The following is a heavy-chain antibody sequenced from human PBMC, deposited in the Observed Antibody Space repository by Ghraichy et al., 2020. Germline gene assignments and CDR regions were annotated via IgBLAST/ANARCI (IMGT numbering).Heavy chain of an antibody. Sequence: SVKVSCKASGGTFSSYAISWVRQAPGQGLEWMGGIIPIFVTANYAQKFQGRVTITADESTSTAYMELSSLRSEDTAVYYCASLGYCSSTSCLDWGQGTLVTVSS. CDR3: ASLGYCSSTSCLD. V-gene: IGHV1-69*13. D-gene: IGHD2-2*01. CDR2: IIPIFVTA. CDR1: GGTFSSYA. J-gene: IGHJ4*02.